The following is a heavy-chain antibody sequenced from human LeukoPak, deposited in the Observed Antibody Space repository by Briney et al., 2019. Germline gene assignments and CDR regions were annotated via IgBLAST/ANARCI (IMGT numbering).Heavy chain of an antibody. V-gene: IGHV3-74*01. CDR1: GFTFSIYW. J-gene: IGHJ3*01. CDR2: IDSDGRTT. CDR3: VVASDALDL. Sequence: SGGSLRLSCAASGFTFSIYWMYWVRQAPGKGLVWVSRIDSDGRTTDYADSLRGRFIISRDNSKNTLYPQMNSLKADDTAIYYCVVASDALDLWGQGTTVTVSS. D-gene: IGHD5-12*01.